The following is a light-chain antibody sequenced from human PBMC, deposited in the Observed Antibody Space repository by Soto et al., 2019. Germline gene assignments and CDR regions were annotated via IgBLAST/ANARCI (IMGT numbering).Light chain of an antibody. CDR2: DAS. CDR1: QSISTW. V-gene: IGKV1-5*01. J-gene: IGKJ1*01. CDR3: QQYNSYST. Sequence: DIQMTQSPSTLSASVGDSVTVTCRASQSISTWLAWYQQKPGKAPKLLIYDASSLESGVPSRFSGSGSGTEFTLTISSLQPDDFATYYCQQYNSYSTFGQGTKVDTK.